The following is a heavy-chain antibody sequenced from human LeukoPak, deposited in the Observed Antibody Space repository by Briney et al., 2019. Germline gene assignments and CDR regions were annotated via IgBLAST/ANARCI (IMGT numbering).Heavy chain of an antibody. Sequence: GGSLRLSCAASGFTFTNYWMHWVRQLPGKGLVWVSRIDNGGSDTSHADSVKGRFTISRDNAKNTLYLQMNSLRAEDTAVYYCARGEGWHCSGSDCFTHWFDPWGQGTLVTVSS. CDR2: IDNGGSDT. V-gene: IGHV3-74*01. D-gene: IGHD2-15*01. J-gene: IGHJ5*02. CDR1: GFTFTNYW. CDR3: ARGEGWHCSGSDCFTHWFDP.